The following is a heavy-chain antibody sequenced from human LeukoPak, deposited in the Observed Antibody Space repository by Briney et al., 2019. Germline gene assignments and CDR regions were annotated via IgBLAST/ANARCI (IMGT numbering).Heavy chain of an antibody. Sequence: PGGSLRLSCAASGFTFSSYGMHWVRQAPGKGLEWVAVIWYDGSNKYYADSVKGRFTISRDNSKNTLYLQMNSLRAEDTAVYYCARDSSYYDSSGYYPPDYWDQGTLVTVSS. CDR1: GFTFSSYG. CDR3: ARDSSYYDSSGYYPPDY. CDR2: IWYDGSNK. V-gene: IGHV3-33*01. D-gene: IGHD3-22*01. J-gene: IGHJ4*02.